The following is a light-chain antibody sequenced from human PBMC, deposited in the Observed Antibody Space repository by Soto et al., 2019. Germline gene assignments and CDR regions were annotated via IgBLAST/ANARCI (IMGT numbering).Light chain of an antibody. Sequence: QSVLTQPPSVSAGPGQKVTISLSGSSSNIGNNFVSWYQQLPGTAPKVLIYENNKRPSGIPDRFSGSKSGTSATLGITGLQTGDEADYYCGTWDSSLSAGVFGGGTKVTVL. J-gene: IGLJ3*02. CDR1: SSNIGNNF. CDR2: ENN. CDR3: GTWDSSLSAGV. V-gene: IGLV1-51*02.